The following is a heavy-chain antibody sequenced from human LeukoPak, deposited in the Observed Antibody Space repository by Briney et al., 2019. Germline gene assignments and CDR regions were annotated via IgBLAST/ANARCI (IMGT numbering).Heavy chain of an antibody. D-gene: IGHD2-2*01. V-gene: IGHV4-59*01. J-gene: IGHJ6*02. Sequence: SETLSLTCTVSGGSISSYYWSWIRQPPGKGLEWIGYIYYSGSTNYNPSLKSRVTISVDTSKNQFSLKLSSVTAADTAVYYCAGGYPLLFSSGYGMDVWGQGTTVTVSS. CDR1: GGSISSYY. CDR2: IYYSGST. CDR3: AGGYPLLFSSGYGMDV.